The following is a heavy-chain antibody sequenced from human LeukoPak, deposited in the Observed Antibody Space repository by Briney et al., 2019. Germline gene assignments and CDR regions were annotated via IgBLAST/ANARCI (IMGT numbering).Heavy chain of an antibody. J-gene: IGHJ4*02. V-gene: IGHV3-48*01. D-gene: IGHD2-2*02. CDR1: GFTFSSYS. CDR3: ASAYELLYSPPFDY. CDR2: ISSIRSSI. Sequence: GGSLRLSCAASGFTFSSYSMNWVRQAPGKGLEWVSSISSIRSSIYYADSVKGRFTISRDNAKNSLYLQMNSLRAEDTAFYYCASAYELLYSPPFDYWGQGTLVTVSS.